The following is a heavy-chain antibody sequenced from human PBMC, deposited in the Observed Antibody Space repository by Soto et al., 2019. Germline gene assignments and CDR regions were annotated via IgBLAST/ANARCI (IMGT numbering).Heavy chain of an antibody. Sequence: EVQLVESGGGLVQPGGSLRLSCAASGFTFSSYWMSWVRQAPGKGLEWVANIKQDGSEKYYVDSVKGRFTISRDNAKNSLYLQMNSLRAEDTAVYYCARDQLVLMVYAVAFDYWGQGTLVTVSS. J-gene: IGHJ4*02. CDR3: ARDQLVLMVYAVAFDY. V-gene: IGHV3-7*05. D-gene: IGHD2-8*01. CDR1: GFTFSSYW. CDR2: IKQDGSEK.